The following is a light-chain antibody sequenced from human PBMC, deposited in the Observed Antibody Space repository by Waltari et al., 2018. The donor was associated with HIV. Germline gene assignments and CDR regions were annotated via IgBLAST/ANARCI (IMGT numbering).Light chain of an antibody. CDR3: AAWDDSLNAWV. CDR1: SSNIGSNI. J-gene: IGLJ3*02. V-gene: IGLV1-44*01. Sequence: QSVLTQPPSASGTPGQRVSISCSGSSSNIGSNIVNWYQQLPGTAPKLLIYSNNQRPSGAPDRFSGSKSGTSASLAISGLQSEDEADYYCAAWDDSLNAWVFGGGTKLTVL. CDR2: SNN.